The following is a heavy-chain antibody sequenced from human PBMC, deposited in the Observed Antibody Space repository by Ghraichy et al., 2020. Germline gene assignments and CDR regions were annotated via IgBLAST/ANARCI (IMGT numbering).Heavy chain of an antibody. CDR2: IYYSGST. CDR3: ARQDYDSSGYYCD. J-gene: IGHJ4*02. Sequence: SETLSLTCTVSGGSISSYYWSWIRQPPGKGLEWIGYIYYSGSTNYNPSLKSRVTISVDTSKNQFSLKLSSVTAADTAVYYCARQDYDSSGYYCDWGQGTLVTVSS. V-gene: IGHV4-59*08. D-gene: IGHD3-22*01. CDR1: GGSISSYY.